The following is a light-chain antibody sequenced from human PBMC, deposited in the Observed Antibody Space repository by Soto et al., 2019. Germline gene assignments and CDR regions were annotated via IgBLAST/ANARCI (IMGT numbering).Light chain of an antibody. CDR3: QSYDTTLSGLV. J-gene: IGLJ3*02. CDR2: DNI. Sequence: QLVLTPPPSASGAPGQRVTISCTGSASNLGAKYAVHWYQHLPGTAPKLLIYDNIHRPSGVPDRFSGSKSDTSASLAITGLQAEDEADYYCQSYDTTLSGLVFGGGTKLTVL. V-gene: IGLV1-40*01. CDR1: ASNLGAKYA.